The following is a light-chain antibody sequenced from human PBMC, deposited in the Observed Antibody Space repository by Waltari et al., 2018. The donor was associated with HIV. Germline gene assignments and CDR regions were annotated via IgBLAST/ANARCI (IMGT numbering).Light chain of an antibody. V-gene: IGLV2-11*01. J-gene: IGLJ2*01. Sequence: QSALTQPRSVSGSPGQSVTISCTGTSSDVGGYNYVSWYQQHPGKAPKFMIYDVNNRPSGFPDRFSCSKSVNTASLPISGLQAEDEADYYCCSYADNYPVVFGGGTTLTVL. CDR1: SSDVGGYNY. CDR2: DVN. CDR3: CSYADNYPVV.